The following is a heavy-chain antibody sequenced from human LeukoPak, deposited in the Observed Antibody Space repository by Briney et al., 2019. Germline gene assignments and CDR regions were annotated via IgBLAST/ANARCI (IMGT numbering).Heavy chain of an antibody. Sequence: ASVKVSCKASGYTFTSYDINWVRQATGQGLEWMGWMNLNSGNTGYAQKFQGRVTITRNTSISAAYMELSSQRSEDTAVYYCARVLYYDFWSGYSLGNYYYMDVWGKGTTVTVSS. D-gene: IGHD3-3*01. CDR3: ARVLYYDFWSGYSLGNYYYMDV. CDR2: MNLNSGNT. CDR1: GYTFTSYD. J-gene: IGHJ6*03. V-gene: IGHV1-8*03.